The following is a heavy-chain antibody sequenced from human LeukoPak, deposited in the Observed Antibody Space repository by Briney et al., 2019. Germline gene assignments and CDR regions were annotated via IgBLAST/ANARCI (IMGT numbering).Heavy chain of an antibody. CDR2: INHSAST. V-gene: IGHV4-34*01. CDR1: GGSFSGYY. D-gene: IGHD3-3*01. Sequence: SETLSLTCAVYGGSFSGYYWSWLRQPPGKGLEWIGEINHSASTNYNPSLKSRVTISVDTSKSQFSLKLSSVTAPDTAVYYCARHDFWSGTEDYWGQGTLVTVSS. J-gene: IGHJ4*02. CDR3: ARHDFWSGTEDY.